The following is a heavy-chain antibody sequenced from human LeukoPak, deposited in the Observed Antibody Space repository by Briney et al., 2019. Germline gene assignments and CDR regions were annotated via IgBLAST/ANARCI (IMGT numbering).Heavy chain of an antibody. CDR3: ARVRYYDFWSGYYSVGWFDP. V-gene: IGHV4-31*03. CDR2: IYYSGST. Sequence: PSETLSLTCTVSGGSISSGGYYWSWIRQHPGKGLEWIGYIYYSGSTYYNPSLKSRVTISVDTSKNQFSLKLSSVPAADTAVYYCARVRYYDFWSGYYSVGWFDPWGQGTLVTVSS. D-gene: IGHD3-3*01. CDR1: GGSISSGGYY. J-gene: IGHJ5*02.